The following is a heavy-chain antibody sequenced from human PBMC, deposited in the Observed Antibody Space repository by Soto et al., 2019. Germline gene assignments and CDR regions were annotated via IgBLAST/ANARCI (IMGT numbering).Heavy chain of an antibody. J-gene: IGHJ6*03. D-gene: IGHD6-6*01. V-gene: IGHV1-3*01. Sequence: GASVKVSCKASGYTFTSYAMHWVRQAPGQRLEWMGWINAGNGNTKYSQKFQGRVTITRDTSASTAYMELSSLRSEDTAVYYCAAFREYSSSPRYMDVWGKGTTVTVSS. CDR3: AAFREYSSSPRYMDV. CDR2: INAGNGNT. CDR1: GYTFTSYA.